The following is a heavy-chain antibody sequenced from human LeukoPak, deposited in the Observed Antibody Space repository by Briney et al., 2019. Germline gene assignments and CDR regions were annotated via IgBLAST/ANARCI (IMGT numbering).Heavy chain of an antibody. CDR3: ATNDYGDYGDAFDI. CDR1: GFTFSGYA. D-gene: IGHD4-17*01. Sequence: PGGSLRLSCSASGFTFSGYAMHWVRQAPGKGLEWVAVISYDGSNKYYADSVKGRFTISRDNSKNTLYLQMNSLRAEDTAVYYCATNDYGDYGDAFDIWGQGTMVTVSS. J-gene: IGHJ3*02. V-gene: IGHV3-30*03. CDR2: ISYDGSNK.